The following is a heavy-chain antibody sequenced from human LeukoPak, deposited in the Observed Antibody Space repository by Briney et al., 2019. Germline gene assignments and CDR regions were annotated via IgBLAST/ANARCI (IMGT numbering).Heavy chain of an antibody. J-gene: IGHJ4*02. V-gene: IGHV3-30*02. D-gene: IGHD1/OR15-1a*01. Sequence: PGGSLRLSCAASGFNFNRFGMHSVRQAPGKGLEWVAHIRNDGSIQAYAASVKGRFTISRDNFKNTLYLQMIGLRDEDTALYYCVKEETGTFPGAYWGQGTLVTVSS. CDR3: VKEETGTFPGAY. CDR1: GFNFNRFG. CDR2: IRNDGSIQ.